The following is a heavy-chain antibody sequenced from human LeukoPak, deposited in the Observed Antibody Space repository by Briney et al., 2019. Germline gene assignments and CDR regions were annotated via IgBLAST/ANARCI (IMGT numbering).Heavy chain of an antibody. D-gene: IGHD3-22*01. Sequence: ASVKVSCKASGYTFTSYGISWVRQAPGQGLEWMGWISAYNGNTNYAQKFQGRVTMTRDTSISTAYMELSRLRSDDTAVYYCARAGYYDSSGYGSDYWGQGTLVTVSS. CDR1: GYTFTSYG. V-gene: IGHV1-18*01. CDR2: ISAYNGNT. CDR3: ARAGYYDSSGYGSDY. J-gene: IGHJ4*02.